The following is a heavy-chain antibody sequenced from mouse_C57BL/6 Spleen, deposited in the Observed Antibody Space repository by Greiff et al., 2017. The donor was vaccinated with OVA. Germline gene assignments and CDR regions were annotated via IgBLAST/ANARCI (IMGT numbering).Heavy chain of an antibody. Sequence: EVQVVESGGGLVKPGGSLKLSCAASGFTFSSYAMSWVRQTPEKRLEWVATISDGGSYTYYPDNVKGRFTISRDNAKNNLYLQMSHLKSEDTAMYYCAREYGSYAMDYWGQGTSVTVSS. D-gene: IGHD1-1*01. CDR3: AREYGSYAMDY. V-gene: IGHV5-4*01. CDR2: ISDGGSYT. CDR1: GFTFSSYA. J-gene: IGHJ4*01.